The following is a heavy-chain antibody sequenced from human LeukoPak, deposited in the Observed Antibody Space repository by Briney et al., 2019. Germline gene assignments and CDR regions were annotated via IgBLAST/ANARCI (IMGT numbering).Heavy chain of an antibody. J-gene: IGHJ4*02. V-gene: IGHV5-51*01. CDR3: ARSPNYYYGRSAFSASFDY. CDR1: GYSFTNYW. CDR2: VYPGYSDT. Sequence: KAGESLKISCKGSGYSFTNYWIGWVRQMPGKGLEWMGIVYPGYSDTRYSPSFQGHVTFSADKSIITAYLQWSSLKASDTAMYYCARSPNYYYGRSAFSASFDYWGQGTLVTVSS. D-gene: IGHD3-10*01.